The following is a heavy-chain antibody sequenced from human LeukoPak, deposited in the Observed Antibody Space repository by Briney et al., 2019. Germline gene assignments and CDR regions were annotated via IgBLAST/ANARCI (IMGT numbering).Heavy chain of an antibody. CDR3: AKRLWDVGDVAAANPIDS. J-gene: IGHJ4*02. CDR2: ISASGGTS. V-gene: IGHV3-23*01. CDR1: GFTYSSHA. Sequence: GGSLRLSCAASGFTYSSHAMSCVRQTPGKGLQWVSSISASGGTSKYADSVRGRFTISRDNSKNTLYLQLTSLQVEDAAVYYCAKRLWDVGDVAAANPIDSWGQGTLVTVSS. D-gene: IGHD6-13*01.